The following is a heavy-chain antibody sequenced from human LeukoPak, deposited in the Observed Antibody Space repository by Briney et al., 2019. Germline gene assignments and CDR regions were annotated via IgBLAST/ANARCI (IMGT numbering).Heavy chain of an antibody. D-gene: IGHD7-27*01. CDR3: AKVTGLDY. CDR1: GFTFSSYG. V-gene: IGHV3-30*18. J-gene: IGHJ4*02. Sequence: GGSLRLSCAASGFTFSSYGMHWVRQAPGKGLEWVAVITYDGSNKYYADSVKGRFTISRDNSKNTLYLQMNSLRAEDTAVYYCAKVTGLDYWGQGTLVTVSS. CDR2: ITYDGSNK.